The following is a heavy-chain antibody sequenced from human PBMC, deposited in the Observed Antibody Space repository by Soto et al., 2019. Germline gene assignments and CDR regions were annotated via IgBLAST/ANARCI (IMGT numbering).Heavy chain of an antibody. V-gene: IGHV4-30-4*01. D-gene: IGHD2-15*01. Sequence: SETLSLTCTVSGGSISSGGYYWSWIRQPPGKGLEWIGYIYYSGSTYYNPSLKSRVTISVDTSKNQFSLKLSSVTAADTAVYYCARASLKGIFDYWGQGTLVTVSS. CDR1: GGSISSGGYY. CDR3: ARASLKGIFDY. CDR2: IYYSGST. J-gene: IGHJ4*02.